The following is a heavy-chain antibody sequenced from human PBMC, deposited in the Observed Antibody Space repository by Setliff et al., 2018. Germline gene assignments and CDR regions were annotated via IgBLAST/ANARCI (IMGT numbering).Heavy chain of an antibody. V-gene: IGHV3-72*01. CDR3: ARGGSYHPFDY. D-gene: IGHD1-26*01. J-gene: IGHJ4*02. Sequence: PGGSLRLSCAASGFTFWSYAMSWVRQAPGKGLEWVGRTRNKANSYTTEYAASVEGRFTISRDDSKNSLYLQMNSLKTEDTAVYYCARGGSYHPFDYWGQGTLVTVSS. CDR1: GFTFWSYA. CDR2: TRNKANSYTT.